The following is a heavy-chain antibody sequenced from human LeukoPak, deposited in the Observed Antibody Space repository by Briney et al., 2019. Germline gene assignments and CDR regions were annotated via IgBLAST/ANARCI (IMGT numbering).Heavy chain of an antibody. CDR2: INPNSGGT. CDR1: GYTFSGYY. V-gene: IGHV1-2*02. CDR3: ARARKATDPIVATYPDY. J-gene: IGHJ4*02. Sequence: ASVKVSCKASGYTFSGYYMHWVRQAPGQGLEWMGWINPNSGGTNYAQKFQGRVTMTRDTSISTAYMELSRLRSDDTAVYYCARARKATDPIVATYPDYWGQGTLVTVSS. D-gene: IGHD5-12*01.